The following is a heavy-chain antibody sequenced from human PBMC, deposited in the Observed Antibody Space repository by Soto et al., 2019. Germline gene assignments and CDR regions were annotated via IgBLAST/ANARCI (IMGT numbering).Heavy chain of an antibody. Sequence: ASVKVSCKASGYTFTSYGISWVRQAPGQGLEWMGWISAYNGNTNYAQKLQGRVTMTTDTSTSTAYMELRSLRSDDTAVYYCAVSVDTSMADYFDYWGQGTLVTVSS. CDR3: AVSVDTSMADYFDY. CDR2: ISAYNGNT. J-gene: IGHJ4*02. V-gene: IGHV1-18*01. CDR1: GYTFTSYG. D-gene: IGHD5-18*01.